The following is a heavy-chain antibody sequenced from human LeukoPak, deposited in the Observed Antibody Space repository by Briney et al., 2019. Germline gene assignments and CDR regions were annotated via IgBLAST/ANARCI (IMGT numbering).Heavy chain of an antibody. V-gene: IGHV4-59*01. D-gene: IGHD2/OR15-2a*01. CDR2: IYYSGST. Sequence: SETLSLTCTVSGGSISSYSWSWIRQPPGKGLEWIGYIYYSGSTNYNPSLKSRVTISVDTSKNQFSLKLSSVTAADTAVYYCARSLDYFYNWFDPWGQGTLVTVSS. CDR3: ARSLDYFYNWFDP. J-gene: IGHJ5*02. CDR1: GGSISSYS.